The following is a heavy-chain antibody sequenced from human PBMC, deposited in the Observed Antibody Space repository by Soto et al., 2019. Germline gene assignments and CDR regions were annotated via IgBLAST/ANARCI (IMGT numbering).Heavy chain of an antibody. CDR2: IFWDDDK. CDR1: GFSLSTRGVA. D-gene: IGHD5-12*01. CDR3: AHRSRGYAYYFDQ. J-gene: IGHJ4*02. V-gene: IGHV2-5*02. Sequence: QITLKESGPTLVRPTQTLTLTCSFSGFSLSTRGVAVGWISQPPGKTLEWLALIFWDDDKWYSPSLRSNLTITDDTYKNQVVLTVSNMDTVDTATYYCAHRSRGYAYYFDQWGQGTLVTVSS.